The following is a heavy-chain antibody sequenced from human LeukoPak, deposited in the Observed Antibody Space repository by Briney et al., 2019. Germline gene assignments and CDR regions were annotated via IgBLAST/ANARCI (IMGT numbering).Heavy chain of an antibody. CDR1: GYSFSSYG. J-gene: IGHJ4*02. CDR3: ARDESSGSYYFDY. CDR2: ISAYNGNT. Sequence: ASVKVSCKASGYSFSSYGISWVRQAPGQELEWMGWISAYNGNTKYAQKLQGRVTMTTDTSTSTAYMELRSLRSDDTAVYYCARDESSGSYYFDYWGQGTLVTVSS. D-gene: IGHD1-26*01. V-gene: IGHV1-18*01.